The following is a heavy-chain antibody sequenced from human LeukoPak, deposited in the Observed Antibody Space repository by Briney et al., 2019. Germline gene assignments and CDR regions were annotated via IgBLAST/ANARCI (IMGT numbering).Heavy chain of an antibody. D-gene: IGHD3-3*01. CDR3: ARGRQRITIFGVVIKTSGFDY. CDR2: INHSGST. J-gene: IGHJ4*02. Sequence: SETLSLTCAVYGGSFSGYYWSWIRQPPGKGLEWIGEINHSGSTNYNPSLKSRVTISVDTSKNQFSLKLSSVTAADTAVYYCARGRQRITIFGVVIKTSGFDYWAQGTLVTVSS. CDR1: GGSFSGYY. V-gene: IGHV4-34*01.